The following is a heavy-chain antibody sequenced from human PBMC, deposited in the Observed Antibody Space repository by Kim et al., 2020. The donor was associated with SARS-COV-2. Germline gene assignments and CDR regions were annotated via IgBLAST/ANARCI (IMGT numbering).Heavy chain of an antibody. CDR2: INHSGST. CDR3: ARVFAPEGLSSWYYFDY. Sequence: SETLSLTCAVYGGSFSGYYWSWIRQPPGKGLEWIGEINHSGSTNYNPSLKSRVTISVDTSKNQFSLKLSSVTAADTAVYYCARVFAPEGLSSWYYFDYWGQGTLVTVSS. V-gene: IGHV4-34*01. D-gene: IGHD6-13*01. CDR1: GGSFSGYY. J-gene: IGHJ4*02.